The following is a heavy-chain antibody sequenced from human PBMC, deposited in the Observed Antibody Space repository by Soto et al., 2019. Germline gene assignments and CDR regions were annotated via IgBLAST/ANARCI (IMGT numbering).Heavy chain of an antibody. D-gene: IGHD3-22*01. CDR3: ARDSGADRSEH. Sequence: EVQLVESGGGLVQPGGSLRLSCAASGFTFNNYWMSWVQQARGKGLEWVANIKQDGSEKYYVDSVRGRFTIARDDAKSSPLLQMKRLRVEDTSVYYCARDSGADRSEHWGQGTLVTVSS. CDR1: GFTFNNYW. CDR2: IKQDGSEK. V-gene: IGHV3-7*01. J-gene: IGHJ1*01.